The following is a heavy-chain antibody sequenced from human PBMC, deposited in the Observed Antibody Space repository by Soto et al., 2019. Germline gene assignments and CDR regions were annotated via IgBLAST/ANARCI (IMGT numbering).Heavy chain of an antibody. J-gene: IGHJ5*02. CDR2: IYHSGST. D-gene: IGHD6-13*01. Sequence: QVQLQESGPGLVKPSGTLSLTCAVSGGSISSSNWWSWVRQPPGKGLEWIGEIYHSGSTNYNPSIKRRVTISEDKSKNHFSLKLCSVAAEDTAVYYCARVIAAAVNWFDPWGQGTLVTVSS. CDR1: GGSISSSNW. CDR3: ARVIAAAVNWFDP. V-gene: IGHV4-4*02.